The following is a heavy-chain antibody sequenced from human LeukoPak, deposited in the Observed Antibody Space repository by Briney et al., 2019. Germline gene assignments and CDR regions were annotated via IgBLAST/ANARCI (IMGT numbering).Heavy chain of an antibody. Sequence: ASVKVSCKASGYTFTGYYMHWVRQAPGQGLEWMGWISAYNGNTNYAQKLQGRVTMTTDTSTSTAYMELRSLRSDDTAVYYCARVTHSLRYFYYYYGMDVWGQGTTVTVSS. D-gene: IGHD4-11*01. CDR3: ARVTHSLRYFYYYYGMDV. J-gene: IGHJ6*02. CDR1: GYTFTGYY. V-gene: IGHV1-18*04. CDR2: ISAYNGNT.